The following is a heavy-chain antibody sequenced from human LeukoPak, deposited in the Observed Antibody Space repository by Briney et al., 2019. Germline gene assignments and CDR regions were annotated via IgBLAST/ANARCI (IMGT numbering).Heavy chain of an antibody. V-gene: IGHV4-61*01. CDR3: ARERRIVGATASDAFDI. J-gene: IGHJ3*02. Sequence: SETLSLTCTVSGGSISSGSYYWSWIRQPPGKGLEWIGYIYYSGSTNYNPSLKSRVTISIDTSKNQFSLKLSSVTAADTAVYYCARERRIVGATASDAFDIWGQGTMVTVSS. CDR1: GGSISSGSYY. CDR2: IYYSGST. D-gene: IGHD1-26*01.